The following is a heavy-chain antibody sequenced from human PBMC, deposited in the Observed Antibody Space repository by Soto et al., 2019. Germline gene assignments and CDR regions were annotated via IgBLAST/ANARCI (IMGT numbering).Heavy chain of an antibody. Sequence: RASVKVSCKASGYSFTRYYMHWVRQAPGQGLEWMGVINPNGGRTTYAQKFQGRVTLTSDTSTSTVSMDLSSLRSDDTAVYYCARDSGDYYDDSNLPYNWFDPWGQGTVVTGSS. CDR1: GYSFTRYY. J-gene: IGHJ5*02. D-gene: IGHD3-22*01. V-gene: IGHV1-46*03. CDR3: ARDSGDYYDDSNLPYNWFDP. CDR2: INPNGGRT.